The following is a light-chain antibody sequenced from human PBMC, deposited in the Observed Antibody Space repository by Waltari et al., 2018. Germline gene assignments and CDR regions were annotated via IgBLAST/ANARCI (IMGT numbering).Light chain of an antibody. Sequence: QSALTQPASVSGSPGQSITISCTGTNSDIGNYNLVSWYQQYTGKAPKLWIYEDSQRPSGVSHRFSGSKSGNTASLTIPGLQADDESDFHCSSFATSGIWVFGGGTRLTVL. V-gene: IGLV2-23*01. CDR3: SSFATSGIWV. CDR1: NSDIGNYNL. J-gene: IGLJ3*02. CDR2: EDS.